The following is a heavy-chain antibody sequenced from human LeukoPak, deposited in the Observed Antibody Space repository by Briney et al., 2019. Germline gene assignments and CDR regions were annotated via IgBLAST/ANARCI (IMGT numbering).Heavy chain of an antibody. CDR1: GGSISSGGYY. J-gene: IGHJ6*02. CDR3: ARFTLSWNYYGMDV. Sequence: PSQTLSLTCTVSGGSISSGGYYWSWIRQHPGKGLEWIGYIYYSGSTYYNPSLKSRVTISVDTSKNQFSLKLSSVTAADTAVHYCARFTLSWNYYGMDVWGQGTTVTVSS. D-gene: IGHD3-10*02. V-gene: IGHV4-31*03. CDR2: IYYSGST.